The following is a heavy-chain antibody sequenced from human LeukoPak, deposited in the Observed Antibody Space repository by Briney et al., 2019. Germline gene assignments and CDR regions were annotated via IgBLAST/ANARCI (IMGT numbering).Heavy chain of an antibody. CDR3: AKGSYYDSSGSFYFDY. D-gene: IGHD3-22*01. V-gene: IGHV3-30*04. Sequence: GGSLRLSCAASGFNFYNYDIQWVRQAPGKGLEWLATISRDGKREFYTDSLKGRFTISRDNSKNTLYVQVNSLGTEDTAAYYCAKGSYYDSSGSFYFDYWGQGTLVTVSS. CDR2: ISRDGKRE. J-gene: IGHJ4*02. CDR1: GFNFYNYD.